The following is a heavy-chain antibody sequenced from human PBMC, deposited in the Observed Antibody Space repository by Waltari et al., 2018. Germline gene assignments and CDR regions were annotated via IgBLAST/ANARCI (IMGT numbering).Heavy chain of an antibody. J-gene: IGHJ4*03. CDR1: AVSAIYYC. D-gene: IGHD6-19*01. CDR2: IPHTGDT. V-gene: IGHV4-59*08. CDR3: ARLESGWRALQI. Sequence: QVHLQESGPRLLKSSEPLSLTCTVSAVSAIYYCWNWIRQAPGKGPAWIGYIPHTGDTKQNPSLKSRVSKSVETSRNEIYLRLRSVSAADTDIYHCARLESGWRALQIWGQGTLGTVSS.